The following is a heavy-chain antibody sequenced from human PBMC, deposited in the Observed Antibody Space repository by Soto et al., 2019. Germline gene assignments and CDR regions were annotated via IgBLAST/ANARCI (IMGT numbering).Heavy chain of an antibody. CDR2: FVPLFGTT. J-gene: IGHJ4*02. CDR1: GGTFSGYV. CDR3: ATHGLGVSSPPYFDN. Sequence: QLVQSGSEVQKPGSSVKVSCQASGGTFSGYVVTWVRQAPGQGLEWMGEFVPLFGTTNYAQRCSGRSTITAAESTSTAYMELRTLRSDDTAVYYCATHGLGVSSPPYFDNWGQGTLVTVSS. D-gene: IGHD3-16*01. V-gene: IGHV1-69*01.